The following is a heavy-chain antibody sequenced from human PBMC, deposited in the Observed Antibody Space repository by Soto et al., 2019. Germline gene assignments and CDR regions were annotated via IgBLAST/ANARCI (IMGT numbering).Heavy chain of an antibody. CDR3: ARETRGVVVVPAAKHLGWFDP. CDR2: IYHSGST. Sequence: SETLSLTCAVSGGSISSSNWWSWVRQPPGKGLEWIGEIYHSGSTNYNPSLKSRVTISVDKSKNQFSLKLSSVTAADTAVYYCARETRGVVVVPAAKHLGWFDPWGQGTLVTVSS. CDR1: GGSISSSNW. V-gene: IGHV4-4*02. J-gene: IGHJ5*02. D-gene: IGHD2-2*01.